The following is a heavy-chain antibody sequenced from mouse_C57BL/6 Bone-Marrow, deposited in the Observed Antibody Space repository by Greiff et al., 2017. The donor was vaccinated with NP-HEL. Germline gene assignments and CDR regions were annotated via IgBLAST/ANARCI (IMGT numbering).Heavy chain of an antibody. CDR2: INPGSGGT. V-gene: IGHV1-54*01. J-gene: IGHJ3*01. CDR1: GYAFTNYL. Sequence: QVQLQQSGAELVRPGTSVKVSCKASGYAFTNYLIEWVKQRPGQGLEWIGVINPGSGGTNYNEKFKGKATLTADTSSSTSFMQISNLTSEDSAVNFCARYYYGSPRCAYWGQGTMVTVSA. CDR3: ARYYYGSPRCAY. D-gene: IGHD1-1*01.